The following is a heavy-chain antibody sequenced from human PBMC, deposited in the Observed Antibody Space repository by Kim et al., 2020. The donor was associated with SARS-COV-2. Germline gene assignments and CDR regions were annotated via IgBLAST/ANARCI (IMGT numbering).Heavy chain of an antibody. J-gene: IGHJ6*02. Sequence: PEDGETIYAQKFQGRVTMTEDTSTDTAYMELSSLRSEDTAVYYCATEMDVWGQGTTVTVSS. CDR2: PEDGET. V-gene: IGHV1-24*01. CDR3: ATEMDV.